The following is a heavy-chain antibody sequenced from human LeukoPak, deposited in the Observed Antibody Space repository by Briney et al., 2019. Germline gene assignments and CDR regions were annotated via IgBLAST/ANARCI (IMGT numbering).Heavy chain of an antibody. CDR2: IIPILGIA. V-gene: IGHV1-69*04. CDR1: GGTFSSYA. Sequence: ASVKVSCKASGGTFSSYAISWVRQAPGQGLEWMGRIIPILGIANYAQKFQGRVTTTADKSTSTAYTELSSLRSEDTAVYYCARDEYCSGGSCYSDYWGQGTLVTVSS. D-gene: IGHD2-15*01. J-gene: IGHJ4*02. CDR3: ARDEYCSGGSCYSDY.